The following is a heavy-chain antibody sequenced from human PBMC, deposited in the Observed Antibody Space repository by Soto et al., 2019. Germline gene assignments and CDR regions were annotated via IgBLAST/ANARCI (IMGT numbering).Heavy chain of an antibody. CDR3: AGGPFDDGFDI. J-gene: IGHJ3*02. D-gene: IGHD3-16*01. Sequence: QLQLQESGSGLVKPSQTLALTCVVSGGSISSGGYSWSWIRQPPGKGLEWIGYIYHSGRTDYSPSLKSRVTISVDRSKNQFSLKMNYVNAADPAVFYCAGGPFDDGFDIWGQGTMVTVSS. V-gene: IGHV4-30-2*02. CDR2: IYHSGRT. CDR1: GGSISSGGYS.